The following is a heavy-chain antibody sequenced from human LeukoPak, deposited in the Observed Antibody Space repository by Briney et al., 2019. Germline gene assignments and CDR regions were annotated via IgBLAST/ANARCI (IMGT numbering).Heavy chain of an antibody. Sequence: GSLRLSCAASGFSFSSYWMTWVRQAPGKGLEWVANIKEDGSDKYYVDSVKGRFTISRDNAENSLYLQMNSLRAEDTAVYYCTKYGDDDTPGLNWGQGTLVTVSS. D-gene: IGHD4-17*01. CDR1: GFSFSSYW. CDR3: TKYGDDDTPGLN. CDR2: IKEDGSDK. V-gene: IGHV3-7*02. J-gene: IGHJ4*02.